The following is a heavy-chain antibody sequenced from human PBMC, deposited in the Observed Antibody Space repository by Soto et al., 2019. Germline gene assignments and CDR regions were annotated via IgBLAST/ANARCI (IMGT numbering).Heavy chain of an antibody. CDR1: GFSFSYYA. J-gene: IGHJ1*01. CDR2: IAYDASKK. V-gene: IGHV3-30*03. Sequence: QVQLVESGGGVVQPGRSLRLSCAASGFSFSYYAMHWVRQAPGKGLEWVAVIAYDASKKYYADSVKGRFTISRDNSTITLYLQMNSVRDEDTAVYYCASPYCSGGSCYLTEYFQHWGQGTLVTVSS. D-gene: IGHD2-15*01. CDR3: ASPYCSGGSCYLTEYFQH.